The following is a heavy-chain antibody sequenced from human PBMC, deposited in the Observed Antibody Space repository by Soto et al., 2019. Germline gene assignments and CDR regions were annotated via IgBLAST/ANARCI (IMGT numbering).Heavy chain of an antibody. V-gene: IGHV3-30-3*01. CDR1: GFTFSSYA. CDR2: ISYDGSNK. J-gene: IGHJ6*02. D-gene: IGHD2-15*01. CDR3: ARDWGYCSGGSCYSELYYYYGMDV. Sequence: QVQLVESGGGVVQPRRSLRLSCAASGFTFSSYAMHWVRQAPGKGLEWVAVISYDGSNKYYADSVKGRFTISRDNSKNTLYLQMNSLRAEDTAVYYCARDWGYCSGGSCYSELYYYYGMDVWGQGTTVTVSS.